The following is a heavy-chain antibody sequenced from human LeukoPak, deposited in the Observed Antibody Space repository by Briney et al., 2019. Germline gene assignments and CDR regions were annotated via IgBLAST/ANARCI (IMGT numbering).Heavy chain of an antibody. V-gene: IGHV4-59*08. D-gene: IGHD2-15*01. CDR3: ARHPDYICSGGSCQRRAFDI. CDR1: GGSIDTYY. Sequence: SETLSLTCTVSGGSIDTYYWSWIRQPPGKGLEWIGYIYYSGSTNCNPSLRSRVTISVDTSKNQFSLELRSVTAADTAVYYCARHPDYICSGGSCQRRAFDIWGQGIMVAVSS. J-gene: IGHJ3*02. CDR2: IYYSGST.